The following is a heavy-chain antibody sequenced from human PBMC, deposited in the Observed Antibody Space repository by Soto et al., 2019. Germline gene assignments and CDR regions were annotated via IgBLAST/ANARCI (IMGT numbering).Heavy chain of an antibody. D-gene: IGHD6-19*01. CDR1: GYSFTDYY. Sequence: QVQLVQSGAEVKKPGASVKVSCKASGYSFTDYYLHWVRQAPGQGLEYLGWINPKSCGTSYPQKFQGRVTMTRATSINTAYMELSRLRSDDTALYFCARDVAGDDYFDSWGQGTLVTVSS. V-gene: IGHV1-2*02. CDR2: INPKSCGT. CDR3: ARDVAGDDYFDS. J-gene: IGHJ4*02.